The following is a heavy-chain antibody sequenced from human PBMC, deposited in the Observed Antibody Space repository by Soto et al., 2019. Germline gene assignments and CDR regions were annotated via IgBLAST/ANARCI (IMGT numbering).Heavy chain of an antibody. V-gene: IGHV1-69*13. J-gene: IGHJ1*01. CDR2: IIPIFGTA. D-gene: IGHD5-12*01. CDR3: ARDRGYSGYPRYFQH. Sequence: SVKVSCKASGGTFSSYAISWVRQAPGQGLEWMGGIIPIFGTANYTQKFQGRVTITADESTSTAYMELSSLRSEDTAVYYCARDRGYSGYPRYFQHWGQGTLVTVSS. CDR1: GGTFSSYA.